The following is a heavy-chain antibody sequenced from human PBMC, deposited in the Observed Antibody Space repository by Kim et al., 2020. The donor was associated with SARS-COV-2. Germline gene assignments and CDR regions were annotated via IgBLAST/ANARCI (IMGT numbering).Heavy chain of an antibody. CDR2: ISTHNTYI. J-gene: IGHJ4*02. Sequence: GGSLRLSCAASGFIFSSYSMNWVRQAPGKGLEWVSSISTHNTYIYYADSLKGRFTISRDNAKNSLFLQMNSLRVEETAVYYCVREHCSGGDCYYYSDLWGQGTLVTVSS. D-gene: IGHD2-15*01. V-gene: IGHV3-21*01. CDR1: GFIFSSYS. CDR3: VREHCSGGDCYYYSDL.